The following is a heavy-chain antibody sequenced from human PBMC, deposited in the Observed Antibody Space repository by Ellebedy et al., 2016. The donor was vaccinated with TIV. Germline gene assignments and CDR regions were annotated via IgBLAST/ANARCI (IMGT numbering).Heavy chain of an antibody. D-gene: IGHD6-19*01. CDR3: TKAPGVAVAGIYYGMDV. Sequence: PGGSLRLSCAASGFTFSSYGMSWVRQAPGKGLEWVSGISGSGIGTYFADSVKGRFTISRDNSKNTLYLQMNSLRAEDTGVYYCTKAPGVAVAGIYYGMDVWGRGTTVTVSS. CDR1: GFTFSSYG. J-gene: IGHJ6*02. V-gene: IGHV3-23*01. CDR2: ISGSGIGT.